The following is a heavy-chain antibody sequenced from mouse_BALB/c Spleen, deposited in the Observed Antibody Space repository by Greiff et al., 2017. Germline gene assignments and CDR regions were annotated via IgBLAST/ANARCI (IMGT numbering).Heavy chain of an antibody. D-gene: IGHD2-10*02. CDR1: GYTFTSYW. CDR3: TREGKYGNYYAMDY. CDR2: IDPSDSYT. J-gene: IGHJ4*01. V-gene: IGHV1S127*01. Sequence: QVQLQQPGDELVKPGASVKMSCKASGYTFTSYWMHWVKQRPGQGLEWIGVIDPSDSYTSYNQKFKGKATLTVDTSSSTAYMQLSSLTSEDSAVYYCTREGKYGNYYAMDYWGQGTSVTVSS.